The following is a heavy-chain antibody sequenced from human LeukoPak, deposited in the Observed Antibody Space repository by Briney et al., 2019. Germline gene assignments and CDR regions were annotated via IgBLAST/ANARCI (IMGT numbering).Heavy chain of an antibody. V-gene: IGHV3-23*01. CDR2: ISGSGGST. D-gene: IGHD2/OR15-2a*01. J-gene: IGHJ6*02. CDR1: GFTFSSYA. CDR3: ARESQQYWSVGALDV. Sequence: PGGSLRLSCAASGFTFSSYAMSWACQAPGKGLEWVSAISGSGGSTYYADSVKGRFTISRDNSKNTLYLQMNSLRAEDTAVYYCARESQQYWSVGALDVWGQGTTVTVSS.